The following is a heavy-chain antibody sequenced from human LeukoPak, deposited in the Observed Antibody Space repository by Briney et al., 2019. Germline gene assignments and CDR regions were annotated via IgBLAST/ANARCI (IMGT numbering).Heavy chain of an antibody. J-gene: IGHJ4*02. V-gene: IGHV3-33*01. CDR3: ARGLYGDYPFDY. CDR2: IWYDGSNK. CDR1: GFTFNRFG. Sequence: PGGSLRLSCATSGFTFNRFGMHWVRQAPGKGLEWVAVIWYDGSNKDYADSVKGRFTISRDNSKNTLYLQMSGLRAEDTAVYYCARGLYGDYPFDYWGQGTLVTVSS. D-gene: IGHD4-17*01.